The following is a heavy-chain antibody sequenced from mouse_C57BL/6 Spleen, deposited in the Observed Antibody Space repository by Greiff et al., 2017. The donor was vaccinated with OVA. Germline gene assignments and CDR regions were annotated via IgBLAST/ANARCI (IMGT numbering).Heavy chain of an antibody. CDR1: GYSITSGYY. Sequence: EVKLQESGPGLVKPSQSLSLTCSVTGYSITSGYYWNWIRQFPGNKLEWMGYISYDGSNNYNPSLKNRISITRDTSKNQFFLKLNSVTTEDTATYYCARAGSGRYWYFDVWGTGTTVTVSS. CDR3: ARAGSGRYWYFDV. V-gene: IGHV3-6*01. D-gene: IGHD4-1*01. J-gene: IGHJ1*03. CDR2: ISYDGSN.